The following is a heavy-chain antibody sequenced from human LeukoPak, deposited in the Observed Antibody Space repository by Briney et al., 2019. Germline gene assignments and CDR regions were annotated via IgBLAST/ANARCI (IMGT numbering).Heavy chain of an antibody. J-gene: IGHJ4*02. V-gene: IGHV1-69*04. CDR2: IIPILGIA. CDR1: GGTFSSYA. CDR3: ARVVGEYYYDSSGPFDY. Sequence: SVKVSCKASGGTFSSYAISWVRQAPGQGLEWMGRIIPILGIANYAQKFQGRVTITADKSTSTAYMELGSLRSEDTAVYYCARVVGEYYYDSSGPFDYWGQGTLVTVSS. D-gene: IGHD3-22*01.